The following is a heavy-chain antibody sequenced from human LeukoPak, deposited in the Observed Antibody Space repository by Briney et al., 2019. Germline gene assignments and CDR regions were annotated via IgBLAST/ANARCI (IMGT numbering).Heavy chain of an antibody. Sequence: PGGSLRLSCAASGFTFSSYWMHWVRQAPGKGLVWVSRINSDGSSTSYADSVKGRFTISRDNAKNTLYLQMNSLRAEDTAVYYCARAPRSFWSGYYMDYWGQGTLVTVSS. CDR2: INSDGSST. CDR3: ARAPRSFWSGYYMDY. D-gene: IGHD3-3*01. J-gene: IGHJ4*02. V-gene: IGHV3-74*01. CDR1: GFTFSSYW.